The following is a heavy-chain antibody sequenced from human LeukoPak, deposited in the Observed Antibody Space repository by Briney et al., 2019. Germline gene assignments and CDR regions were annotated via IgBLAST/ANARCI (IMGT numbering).Heavy chain of an antibody. J-gene: IGHJ4*02. CDR3: ARASGSYYSDFDY. V-gene: IGHV4-31*03. CDR2: IYYSGST. CDR1: GGSISSGGYY. D-gene: IGHD1-26*01. Sequence: SETLSLTCTASGGSISSGGYYWSWIRQHPGKGLEWIGYIYYSGSTYYNPSLKSRVTISVDTSKNQFSLKLSSVTAADTAVYYCARASGSYYSDFDYWGQGTLVTVSS.